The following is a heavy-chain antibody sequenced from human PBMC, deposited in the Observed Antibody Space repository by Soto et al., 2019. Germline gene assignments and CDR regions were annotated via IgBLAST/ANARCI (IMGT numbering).Heavy chain of an antibody. CDR1: GYTFTSYG. Sequence: QVQLVQSGAEVKKPGASVKVSCKASGYTFTSYGISWVRQAPGQGLEWMGWISAYNGNTNYAQKVQGRVTMTTDTSTSTVYMELRSLRSDDPAVYYCARVRAELGYCSGPSCLPYYYGMDVWGQGTTVTVSS. CDR3: ARVRAELGYCSGPSCLPYYYGMDV. V-gene: IGHV1-18*01. D-gene: IGHD2-15*01. CDR2: ISAYNGNT. J-gene: IGHJ6*02.